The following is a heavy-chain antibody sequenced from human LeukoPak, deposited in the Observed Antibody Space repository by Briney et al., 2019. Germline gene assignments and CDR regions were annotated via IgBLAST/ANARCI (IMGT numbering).Heavy chain of an antibody. V-gene: IGHV4-30-4*01. Sequence: SETLSLTGTVSGGSISSGDYYWTWIRQPPGKGLEWTGHIYSTGTTYYHPSLNRRLIMALDSSENHFPLTLTSVTAGDTAVDYCARGRSGGGAESDAFDIWGQGTMVSVSS. CDR3: ARGRSGGGAESDAFDI. D-gene: IGHD1-26*01. CDR1: GGSISSGDYY. CDR2: IYSTGTT. J-gene: IGHJ3*02.